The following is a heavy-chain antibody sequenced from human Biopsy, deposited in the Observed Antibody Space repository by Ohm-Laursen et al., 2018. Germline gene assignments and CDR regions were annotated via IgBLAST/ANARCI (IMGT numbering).Heavy chain of an antibody. Sequence: SLRLSCSASGFTFSSYTMSWVRQAPGKGLEWVSDISSSGGSTYYADSVNGRFTTSRDNSKNTLYLQMNSLRADDPAVYYCAKSGIGTVTRHFDLWGQGTLVTVSS. CDR3: AKSGIGTVTRHFDL. CDR1: GFTFSSYT. CDR2: ISSSGGST. V-gene: IGHV3-23*01. D-gene: IGHD4-17*01. J-gene: IGHJ4*02.